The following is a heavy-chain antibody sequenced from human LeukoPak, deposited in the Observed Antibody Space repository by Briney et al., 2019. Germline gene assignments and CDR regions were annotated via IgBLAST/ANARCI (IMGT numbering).Heavy chain of an antibody. J-gene: IGHJ5*02. Sequence: PSETLSLTCTVSGGSISSYYWSWIRQPPGKGLEWIGYIYYSGSTNYNPSLKSRVTISVDTSKNQFSLKLSSVTAADTAVYYCARLTRIAAAGTGGIWFDPWGQGTLVTVSS. CDR3: ARLTRIAAAGTGGIWFDP. V-gene: IGHV4-59*08. CDR2: IYYSGST. CDR1: GGSISSYY. D-gene: IGHD6-13*01.